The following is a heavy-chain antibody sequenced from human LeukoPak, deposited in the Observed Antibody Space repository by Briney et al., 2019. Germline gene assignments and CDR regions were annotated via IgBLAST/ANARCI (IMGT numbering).Heavy chain of an antibody. CDR2: VDTSGST. CDR1: GGSISSFY. D-gene: IGHD3-16*01. CDR3: ARGLGGASYYMDV. Sequence: SETLSLTCTVSGGSISSFYWSWGRQSAGKGRGWIGRVDTSGSTHYNPSLGGRVTMSLDTSKNQFSLNLRSVTVADTGVYYCARGLGGASYYMDVWGKGTTVTVSS. V-gene: IGHV4-4*07. J-gene: IGHJ6*03.